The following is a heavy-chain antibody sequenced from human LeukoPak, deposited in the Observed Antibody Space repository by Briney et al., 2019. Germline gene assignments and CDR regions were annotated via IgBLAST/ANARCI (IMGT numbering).Heavy chain of an antibody. D-gene: IGHD3-16*01. Sequence: PGGSLRLSCAASGFTFTDYRMHWVRQVPGKGLVWVSIINTDTRGTYHADSVKGRFTISRDNAKSTLYLQMDSLRAEDTAVYYCARAGAYHFDNWGQGTLVTVSS. CDR1: GFTFTDYR. CDR3: ARAGAYHFDN. V-gene: IGHV3-74*01. J-gene: IGHJ4*02. CDR2: INTDTRGT.